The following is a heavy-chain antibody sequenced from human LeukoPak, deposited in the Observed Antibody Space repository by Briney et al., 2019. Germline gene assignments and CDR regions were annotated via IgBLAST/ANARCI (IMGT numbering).Heavy chain of an antibody. CDR3: ARDQNDFWSGYYYYMDV. CDR1: GGTFSSYA. D-gene: IGHD3-3*01. J-gene: IGHJ6*03. Sequence: ASVKVSCKASGGTFSSYAISWVRQAPGQGLEWMGWISAYNGNTNYAQKLQGRVTMTTDTSTSTAYMELRSLRSDDTAVYYCARDQNDFWSGYYYYMDVWGKGTTVTVSS. CDR2: ISAYNGNT. V-gene: IGHV1-18*01.